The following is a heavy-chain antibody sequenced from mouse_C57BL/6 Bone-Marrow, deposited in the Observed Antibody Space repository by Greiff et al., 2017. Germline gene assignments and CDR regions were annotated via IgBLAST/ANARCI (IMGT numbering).Heavy chain of an antibody. CDR1: GYTFTSYW. CDR2: IDPSDSYT. Sequence: VQLQQPGAELVRPGTSVKLSCKASGYTFTSYWMHWVKQRPGQGLEWIGVIDPSDSYTNYNQKFKGKATLTVDTSSSTAYMQLSSLTSEDSAVDYFATRGYYEVGYWGQGTTLTVSS. J-gene: IGHJ2*01. V-gene: IGHV1-59*01. D-gene: IGHD2-3*01. CDR3: ATRGYYEVGY.